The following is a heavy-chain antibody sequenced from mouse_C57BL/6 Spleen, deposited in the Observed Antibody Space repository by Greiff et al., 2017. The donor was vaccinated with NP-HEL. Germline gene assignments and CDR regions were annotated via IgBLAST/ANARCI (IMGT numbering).Heavy chain of an antibody. V-gene: IGHV1-64*01. Sequence: QVQLQQPGAELVKPGASVKLSCNASGYTFTSYWMHWVNQRPGQGLEWIGMIHPNSGSTNYNEKFTSKATLTVDNSSSTAYMQHSSLTSEDSAVYYCARWEPFAYWGQGTLVTVSA. CDR1: GYTFTSYW. D-gene: IGHD4-1*01. CDR2: IHPNSGST. CDR3: ARWEPFAY. J-gene: IGHJ3*01.